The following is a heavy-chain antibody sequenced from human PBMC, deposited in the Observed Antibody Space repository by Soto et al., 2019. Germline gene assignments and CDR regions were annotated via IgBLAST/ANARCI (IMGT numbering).Heavy chain of an antibody. J-gene: IGHJ4*02. CDR2: ISYDGSNK. D-gene: IGHD2-2*01. CDR1: GFTFSSFG. CDR3: AKAPAIVLVPAAMGGDY. V-gene: IGHV3-30*18. Sequence: QVQLVESGGGVVQPGRSLRLSCAASGFTFSSFGMHWVRQAPDKGLEWVAVISYDGSNKYYADSVKGRFTISRDNSKNTLYLQMNSLRAEETAVYYCAKAPAIVLVPAAMGGDYWGQGTLVTVSS.